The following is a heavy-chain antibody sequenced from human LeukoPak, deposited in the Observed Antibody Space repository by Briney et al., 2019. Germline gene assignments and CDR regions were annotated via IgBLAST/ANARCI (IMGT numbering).Heavy chain of an antibody. CDR1: GLTFSNYA. D-gene: IGHD6-6*01. J-gene: IGHJ4*02. CDR2: ISYDGSNK. V-gene: IGHV3-30-3*01. Sequence: HPGGSLRLSCAASGLTFSNYAMHWVRQAPGKGLEWVAVISYDGSNKYYADSVKGRFTISRDNSKNTLYLQMNSLRAEDTAVYYCAKDKYSSSFKTRGQDYWGQGTLVTVSS. CDR3: AKDKYSSSFKTRGQDY.